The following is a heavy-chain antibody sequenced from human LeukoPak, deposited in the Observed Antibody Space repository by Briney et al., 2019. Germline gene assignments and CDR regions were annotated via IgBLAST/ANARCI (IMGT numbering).Heavy chain of an antibody. D-gene: IGHD3-22*01. CDR2: ISSSGGAI. CDR3: AKDSKKSSVYSSPDY. J-gene: IGHJ4*02. Sequence: PGGSLRLSCAASGFTFSDYYMSWIRQAPGKGLEWVSYISSSGGAIYYADSVKGRFTISRDNSKNTLYLQMSSLRAEDTAVYYCAKDSKKSSVYSSPDYWGQGTLVTVSS. V-gene: IGHV3-11*01. CDR1: GFTFSDYY.